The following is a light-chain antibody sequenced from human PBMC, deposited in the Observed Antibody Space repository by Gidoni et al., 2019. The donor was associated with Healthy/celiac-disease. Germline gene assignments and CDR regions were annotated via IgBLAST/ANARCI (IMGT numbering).Light chain of an antibody. V-gene: IGKV3-11*01. CDR1: QSVSSY. CDR3: QQRSNWPRIT. CDR2: DAS. Sequence: IVLTQSPATLSLSPGERATLSCRASQSVSSYLAWYQLHPGQAPRLLMYDASNRATGIPARFSGSGSATAFTLTISSLEPDDFAVYYCQQRSNWPRITFGQGTRLEIK. J-gene: IGKJ5*01.